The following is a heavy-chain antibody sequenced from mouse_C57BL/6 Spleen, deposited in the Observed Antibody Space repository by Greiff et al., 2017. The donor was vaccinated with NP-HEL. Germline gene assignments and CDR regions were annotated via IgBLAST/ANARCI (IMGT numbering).Heavy chain of an antibody. CDR1: GYTFTSYW. CDR2: IYPSDSET. CDR3: ARGGLSYAY. Sequence: VKLQQPGAELVRPGSSVKLSCKASGYTFTSYWMDWVKQRPGQGLEWIGNIYPSDSETHYNQKFKDKATLTVDKSSSTAYMQLSSLTSEDSAVYYCARGGLSYAYWGQGTLVTVSA. V-gene: IGHV1-61*01. J-gene: IGHJ3*01.